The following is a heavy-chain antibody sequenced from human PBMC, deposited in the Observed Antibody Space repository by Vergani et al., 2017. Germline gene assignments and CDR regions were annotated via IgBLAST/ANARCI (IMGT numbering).Heavy chain of an antibody. CDR2: ISSSGSTI. J-gene: IGHJ3*02. D-gene: IGHD3-22*01. CDR1: GFTFSDYY. CDR3: ASSRHQWLYDAFDI. V-gene: IGHV3-11*01. Sequence: QVQLVESGGGLVKPGGSLRLSCAASGFTFSDYYMSWIRQAPGKGLEWVSYISSSGSTIYYADSVKGRFTISRDNAKNSLYLQMNSLRAEDTAEYYCASSRHQWLYDAFDIWGQGTMVTVSS.